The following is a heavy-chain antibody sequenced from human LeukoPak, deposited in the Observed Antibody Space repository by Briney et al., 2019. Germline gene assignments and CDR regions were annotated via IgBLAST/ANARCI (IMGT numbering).Heavy chain of an antibody. CDR3: AKDRGRRWLQFFDAFDI. J-gene: IGHJ3*02. CDR1: GFTFDDYA. Sequence: GGSLRLSCAASGFTFDDYAMHWVRQAPGKGLEWVSLISGDGGSTYYAVSVKGRFTISRDNSKNSLYLQMNSLRTEDTALYYCAKDRGRRWLQFFDAFDIWGQGTMVTVSS. CDR2: ISGDGGST. D-gene: IGHD5-24*01. V-gene: IGHV3-43*02.